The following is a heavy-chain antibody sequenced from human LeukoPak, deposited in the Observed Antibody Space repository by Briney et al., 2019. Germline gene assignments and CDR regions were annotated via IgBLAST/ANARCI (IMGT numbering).Heavy chain of an antibody. V-gene: IGHV3-15*01. D-gene: IGHD3-22*01. CDR2: IKSITDGGTT. Sequence: GGSLRLSCAASRFTFSNAWLSWVSQARGKGLEWVGRIKSITDGGTTDYAAPVKGRFTISRDDSKNTLYLQMNSLKTEDTAVYYCTSQTYYYDSSGYYYHDYWGQGTLVTVSS. CDR3: TSQTYYYDSSGYYYHDY. J-gene: IGHJ4*02. CDR1: RFTFSNAW.